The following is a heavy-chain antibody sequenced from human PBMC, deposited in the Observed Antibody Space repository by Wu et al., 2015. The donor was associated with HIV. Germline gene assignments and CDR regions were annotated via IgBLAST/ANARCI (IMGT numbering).Heavy chain of an antibody. Sequence: HVQLLQSGPVMRKPGASVKVPCKVLGNSLNKFSMNWVRQAPGRGLEWMGGFDPEDGKILYTQKFQGRVVMTEDTLTDTAYVELRNLRSDDTAVYYCAREVGTAESPDYWGQGTLVTVSS. CDR2: FDPEDGKI. V-gene: IGHV1-24*01. D-gene: IGHD2-15*01. CDR1: GNSLNKFS. J-gene: IGHJ4*02. CDR3: AREVGTAESPDY.